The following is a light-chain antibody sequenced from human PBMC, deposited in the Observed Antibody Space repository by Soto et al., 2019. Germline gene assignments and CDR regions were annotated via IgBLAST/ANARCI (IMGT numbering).Light chain of an antibody. CDR2: KSS. CDR3: QQYGA. V-gene: IGKV1-5*03. J-gene: IGKJ1*01. CDR1: ASISSW. Sequence: DIQMTHSPSTLSASVGDRVTITCRASASISSWLAWYQQQPGKAPKLLIYKSSILENGVPSRFSGGGSGTEFTLTISSLQPDDFATYYCQQYGAFGQGTKVDI.